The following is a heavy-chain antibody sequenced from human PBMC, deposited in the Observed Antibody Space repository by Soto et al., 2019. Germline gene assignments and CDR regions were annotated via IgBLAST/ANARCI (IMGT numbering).Heavy chain of an antibody. CDR1: GFTFSSYA. Sequence: GGSLRLSCAASGFTFSSYAMSWFRQAPGKGLEWVSAISGSGGSTYYADSVKGRFTISRDNSKNTLYLQMNSLRAEDTAVYYCARFGSGNPFEDYWGQGTLVTVSS. CDR2: ISGSGGST. J-gene: IGHJ4*02. V-gene: IGHV3-23*01. D-gene: IGHD3-10*01. CDR3: ARFGSGNPFEDY.